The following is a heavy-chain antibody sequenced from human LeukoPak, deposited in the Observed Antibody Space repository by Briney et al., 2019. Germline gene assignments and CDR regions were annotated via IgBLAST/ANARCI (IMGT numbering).Heavy chain of an antibody. J-gene: IGHJ4*02. CDR3: ARGGYYYDSSGYYYGFFDY. D-gene: IGHD3-22*01. V-gene: IGHV4-59*01. CDR1: GGSISSYY. Sequence: PSETLSLTCTVSGGSISSYYWSWIRQPPGKGLEWIGYIYYSGSTNYNPSLKSRVTISVDTSKNQFSLKLSSETAADTAVYYCARGGYYYDSSGYYYGFFDYWGQGTLVTVFS. CDR2: IYYSGST.